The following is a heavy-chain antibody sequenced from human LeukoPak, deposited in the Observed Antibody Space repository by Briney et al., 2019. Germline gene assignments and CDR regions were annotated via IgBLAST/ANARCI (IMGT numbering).Heavy chain of an antibody. D-gene: IGHD3-22*01. V-gene: IGHV3-23*01. CDR3: AKVRYDSSGYVDY. CDR2: IGGSAGST. Sequence: PGGSLRLSCAASGFTFSSYAVSWVRQAPGKGLEWVSAIGGSAGSTYYADSVKGRFTISRDNSKNTLYLQMNSLRAEDTAVYYCAKVRYDSSGYVDYWGQGALVTVSS. J-gene: IGHJ4*02. CDR1: GFTFSSYA.